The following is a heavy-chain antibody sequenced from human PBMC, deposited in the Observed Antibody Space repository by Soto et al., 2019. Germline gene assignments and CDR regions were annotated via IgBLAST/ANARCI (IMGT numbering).Heavy chain of an antibody. J-gene: IGHJ4*02. V-gene: IGHV3-21*01. D-gene: IGHD3-22*01. CDR2: ITSTSTYI. Sequence: GGSLRLSCTASGFTFSSYSMNWVRQAPGKGLEWVSSITSTSTYIYYVDSVKGRFTISRDNAKNSLYLQMSSLRAEDTAVYYCARDPDYYDSSGYYSIDYWGQGTLVTVSS. CDR1: GFTFSSYS. CDR3: ARDPDYYDSSGYYSIDY.